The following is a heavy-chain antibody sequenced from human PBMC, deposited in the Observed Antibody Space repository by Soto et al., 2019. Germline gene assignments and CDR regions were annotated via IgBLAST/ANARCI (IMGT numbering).Heavy chain of an antibody. Sequence: EVQLVESGGGLVQPGGSLKLSCAASGFTFSGSAMHWVRQASGKGLEWVGRIRSKANSYATAYAASVKGRFTISRDDSKNTAYLQMNSLKTEDTAVYHCTSTNDILTGYTRSDDYWGQGTLVTVSS. D-gene: IGHD3-9*01. CDR1: GFTFSGSA. CDR3: TSTNDILTGYTRSDDY. J-gene: IGHJ4*02. CDR2: IRSKANSYAT. V-gene: IGHV3-73*02.